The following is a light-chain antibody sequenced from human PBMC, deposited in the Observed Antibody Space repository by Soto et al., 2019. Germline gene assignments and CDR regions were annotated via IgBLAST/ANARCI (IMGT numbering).Light chain of an antibody. V-gene: IGKV3-20*01. CDR2: RTF. CDR3: QQYDTSPPT. J-gene: IGKJ5*01. CDR1: QTIASRY. Sequence: EIVLTQSPGTLSLSPGERATLSCRASQTIASRYLAWYQRQPGQAPRLLIYRTFARAPGIPDRFSGGGSGTDFTLTISRLEREDFAVYYCQQYDTSPPTFGQGIRLEIK.